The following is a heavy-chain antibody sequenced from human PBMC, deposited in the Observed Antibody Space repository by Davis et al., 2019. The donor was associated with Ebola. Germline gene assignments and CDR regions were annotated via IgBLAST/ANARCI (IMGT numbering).Heavy chain of an antibody. CDR2: ISSSGSSI. V-gene: IGHV3-11*01. D-gene: IGHD4-11*01. CDR1: GFTFSHYY. J-gene: IGHJ4*02. CDR3: ARSYLTYSYYGWAY. Sequence: GGSLRLSCAASGFTFSHYYMSWIRQAPGKGLEWVSYISSSGSSIYYADSVKGRFTISRDNAKNSLYLQMNSLRAEDTAVYYCARSYLTYSYYGWAYWGQGTLVTVSS.